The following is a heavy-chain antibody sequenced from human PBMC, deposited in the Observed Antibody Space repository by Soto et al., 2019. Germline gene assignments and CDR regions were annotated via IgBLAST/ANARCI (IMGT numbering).Heavy chain of an antibody. D-gene: IGHD3-3*01. V-gene: IGHV4-31*03. CDR2: IFYTGTT. CDR3: ARATTLFGVALQPGFDN. Sequence: SETLSLTCTVSGGSITSGGYYWNWIRQHPGKGLEWIGYIFYTGTTRYNSALQSRVSISVDSTKNHFSLKLTSVTAADTAVYYCARATTLFGVALQPGFDNWRPRTLVTVSS. J-gene: IGHJ4*02. CDR1: GGSITSGGYY.